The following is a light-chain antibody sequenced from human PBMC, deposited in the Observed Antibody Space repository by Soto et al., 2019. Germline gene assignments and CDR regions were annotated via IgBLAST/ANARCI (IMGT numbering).Light chain of an antibody. CDR3: CSYAGSSTLV. CDR1: SSDVGSYNL. CDR2: EDT. Sequence: QSVLTQPASVSGSPGQSITISCTGTSSDVGSYNLVSWYQQQPGKAPKLMVYEDTKRPSGVSNRFSGSKSGNTASLTISGLQAEDEADYYCCSYAGSSTLVFGGGTKLTVL. V-gene: IGLV2-23*01. J-gene: IGLJ2*01.